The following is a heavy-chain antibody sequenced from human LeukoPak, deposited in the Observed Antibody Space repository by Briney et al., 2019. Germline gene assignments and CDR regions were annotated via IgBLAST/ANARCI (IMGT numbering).Heavy chain of an antibody. J-gene: IGHJ5*02. CDR2: ISGSGGST. CDR3: AKVGYSSSSGWFDP. Sequence: GGSLRLSCAASGFTFSSYAMSWVRQAPGKGLEWVSAISGSGGSTYYADSVKGRFTISRENSKNTLYLQMNSLRAEDTAVYYCAKVGYSSSSGWFDPWGQGTLVTVSS. CDR1: GFTFSSYA. V-gene: IGHV3-23*01. D-gene: IGHD6-6*01.